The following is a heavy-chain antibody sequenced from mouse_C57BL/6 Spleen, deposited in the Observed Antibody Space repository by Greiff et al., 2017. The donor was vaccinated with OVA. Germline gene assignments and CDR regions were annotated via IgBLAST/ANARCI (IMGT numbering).Heavy chain of an antibody. V-gene: IGHV1-50*01. CDR2: IDPSDSYT. D-gene: IGHD2-5*01. Sequence: QVQLQQPGAELVKPGASVKLSCKASGYTFTSYWMQWVKQRPGQGLEWIGEIDPSDSYTNYNQKFKGKATLTVDTSSSTAYMQLSSLTSEESAVYYCARRYSNHQDYWGQGTSVTVSS. CDR3: ARRYSNHQDY. J-gene: IGHJ4*01. CDR1: GYTFTSYW.